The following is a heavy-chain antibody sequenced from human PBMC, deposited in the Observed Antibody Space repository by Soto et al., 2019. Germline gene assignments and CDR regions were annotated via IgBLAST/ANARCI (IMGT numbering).Heavy chain of an antibody. V-gene: IGHV3-23*01. D-gene: IGHD1-1*01. CDR2: ISGTAVST. Sequence: EVVLLESGGGLAQPGGSLRLSCVASGFTFSKYAMNWVRQAPGKGLEWVASISGTAVSTHYADSVKGRFTISRDNSKNTVSLQMDNLRVEDTATYYCVNWNDEDVDWGQGTLVAVSS. CDR3: VNWNDEDVD. CDR1: GFTFSKYA. J-gene: IGHJ4*01.